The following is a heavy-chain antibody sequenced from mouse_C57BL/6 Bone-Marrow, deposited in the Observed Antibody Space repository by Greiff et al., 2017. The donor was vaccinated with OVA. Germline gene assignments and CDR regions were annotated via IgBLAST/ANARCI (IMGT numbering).Heavy chain of an antibody. Sequence: QSGPELVKPGASVKISCKASGYSFTDYNMNWVKQSNGKSLEWIGVINPNYGTTSYNQKFKGKATLTVDQSSSTAYMQLNSLTSEDSAVYYGARGYGSSLYYAMDYWGQGTSVTVSS. J-gene: IGHJ4*01. CDR2: INPNYGTT. CDR1: GYSFTDYN. V-gene: IGHV1-39*01. D-gene: IGHD1-1*01. CDR3: ARGYGSSLYYAMDY.